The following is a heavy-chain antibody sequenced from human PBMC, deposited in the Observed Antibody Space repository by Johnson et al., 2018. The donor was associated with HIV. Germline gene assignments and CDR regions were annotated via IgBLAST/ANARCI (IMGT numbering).Heavy chain of an antibody. CDR3: ARDHRSSWTPGDAFDI. Sequence: QVQLVESGGGVVQPGRSLRLSCAASGFTFSSYAMHWVRQAPGKGLEWVAVISYDGSNKYYADSVKGRFTISRDNSKNTLYLQRNSLRAEDTAVYYCARDHRSSWTPGDAFDIWGQGTMVTVSS. CDR1: GFTFSSYA. V-gene: IGHV3-30*04. J-gene: IGHJ3*02. D-gene: IGHD6-13*01. CDR2: ISYDGSNK.